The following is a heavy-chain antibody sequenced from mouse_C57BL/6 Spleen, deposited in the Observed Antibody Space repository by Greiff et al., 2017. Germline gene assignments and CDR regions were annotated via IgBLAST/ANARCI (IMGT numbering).Heavy chain of an antibody. D-gene: IGHD1-1*01. J-gene: IGHJ1*03. V-gene: IGHV14-2*01. CDR2: IDPEDGET. CDR1: GFNIKDYY. CDR3: ARNPDYGSSPWYFDV. Sequence: EVQLQQSGAELVKPGASVKLSCTASGFNIKDYYMHWVKQRTEQGLEWIGRIDPEDGETKYAPKFQGKATITADTSANTAYMQLSSLTSEDTAVYYCARNPDYGSSPWYFDVWGTGTTVTVSS.